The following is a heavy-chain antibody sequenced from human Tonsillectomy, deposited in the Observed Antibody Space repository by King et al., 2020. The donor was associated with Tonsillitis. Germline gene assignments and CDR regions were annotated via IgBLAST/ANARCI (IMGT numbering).Heavy chain of an antibody. J-gene: IGHJ3*02. D-gene: IGHD2-2*01. CDR3: AREIYCSSTSCYFSHDAFDI. Sequence: VQLQESGPGLVKPSETLSLTCTVSGGSIRSYYWNWIRQPAGKGLEWIGRIYTSGTTIYNPSLKSRVTMSVDTSKNQFSLNLSSVSAADTAVYYCAREIYCSSTSCYFSHDAFDIWGQGTMVTVSS. V-gene: IGHV4-4*07. CDR2: IYTSGTT. CDR1: GGSIRSYY.